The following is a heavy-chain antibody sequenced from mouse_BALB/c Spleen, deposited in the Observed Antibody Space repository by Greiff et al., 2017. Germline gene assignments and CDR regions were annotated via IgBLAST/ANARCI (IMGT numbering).Heavy chain of an antibody. CDR1: GFSLTSYG. Sequence: VQLVESGPGLVAPSQSLSITCTVSGFSLTSYGVHWVRQPPGKGLEWLGVIWAGGSTNYNSALMSRLSISKDNSKSQVFLKMNSLQTDDTAMYYCARDTLYGNYNAMDYWGQGTSVTVSS. D-gene: IGHD2-10*02. CDR2: IWAGGST. J-gene: IGHJ4*01. CDR3: ARDTLYGNYNAMDY. V-gene: IGHV2-9*02.